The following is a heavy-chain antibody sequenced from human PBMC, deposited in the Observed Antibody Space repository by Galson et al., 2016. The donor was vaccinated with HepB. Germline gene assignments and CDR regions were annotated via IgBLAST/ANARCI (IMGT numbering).Heavy chain of an antibody. V-gene: IGHV4-4*02. CDR1: GGSISSSYW. CDR2: IYHTGST. J-gene: IGHJ4*02. CDR3: ARSKVTTTFDY. D-gene: IGHD4-17*01. Sequence: SETLSLTCTVSGGSISSSYWWSWVRQPPGKGLEWIGEIYHTGSTNYSPSLKSRVTISVDKSKNQFSLKLSSVTAADTAVYYCARSKVTTTFDYWGQGTLVTVSS.